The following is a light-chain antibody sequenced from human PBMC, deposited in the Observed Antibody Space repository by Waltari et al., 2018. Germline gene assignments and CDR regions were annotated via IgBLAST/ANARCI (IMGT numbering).Light chain of an antibody. J-gene: IGKJ2*01. CDR1: QSISIW. CDR3: QHYDNYPVA. CDR2: KSS. V-gene: IGKV1-5*03. Sequence: DIQMTQSPSTLSASVGDRVSITCRPSQSISIWLAWYKQRSGKAPKLLISKSSSLESGVPSRFSGSGSGTEFTLTITNLHPDDFATYYCQHYDNYPVAFGQGTKLEIK.